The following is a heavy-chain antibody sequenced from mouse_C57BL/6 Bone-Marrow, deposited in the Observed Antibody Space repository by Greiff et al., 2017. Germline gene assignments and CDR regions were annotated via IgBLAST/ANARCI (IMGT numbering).Heavy chain of an antibody. V-gene: IGHV1-55*01. CDR1: GYTFTSYW. Sequence: VQLQQPGAELVKPGASVKMSCKASGYTFTSYWITWVKQRPGQGLEWIGDIYPGSGSTNYNEKFKSKATLTVVTSSSTAYMQLSSLTSEDSAVYYCALTGDYWGQGTTLTVSS. J-gene: IGHJ2*01. CDR2: IYPGSGST. CDR3: ALTGDY.